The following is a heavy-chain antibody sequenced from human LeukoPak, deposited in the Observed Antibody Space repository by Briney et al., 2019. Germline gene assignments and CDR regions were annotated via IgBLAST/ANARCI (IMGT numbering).Heavy chain of an antibody. CDR3: ARDLGSFGSGSYLGY. J-gene: IGHJ4*02. CDR2: IWYDGSNK. CDR1: GFTFSSYG. Sequence: GGSLRLSCAASGFTFSSYGMHWVRQAPGKGLEWVAVIWYDGSNKYYADSVKGRFTISRDNSKNTLYLQMNSLRAEDTAVYYCARDLGSFGSGSYLGYWGQGTLVTVSS. D-gene: IGHD3-10*01. V-gene: IGHV3-33*01.